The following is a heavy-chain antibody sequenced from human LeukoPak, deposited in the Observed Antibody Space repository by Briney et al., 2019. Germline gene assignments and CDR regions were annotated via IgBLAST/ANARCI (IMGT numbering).Heavy chain of an antibody. V-gene: IGHV4-34*01. Sequence: PSETLSLTCAVSGYSISSGYYWSWIRQPPGKGLEWIGEINHSGSTNYNPSLKSRVTISVDTSKNQFSLKLSSVTAADTAVYYCARVSSWDEYYFDYWGQGTLVTVSS. CDR2: INHSGST. CDR1: GYSISSGYY. CDR3: ARVSSWDEYYFDY. D-gene: IGHD6-13*01. J-gene: IGHJ4*02.